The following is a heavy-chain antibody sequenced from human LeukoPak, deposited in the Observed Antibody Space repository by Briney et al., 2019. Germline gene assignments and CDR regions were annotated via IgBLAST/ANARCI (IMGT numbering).Heavy chain of an antibody. J-gene: IGHJ5*02. CDR2: IIPILGIA. V-gene: IGHV1-69*04. D-gene: IGHD3-10*01. CDR1: GGTFSSYA. Sequence: ASVKVSCKASGGTFSSYAISWVRQAPGQGLEWMGRIIPILGIANYAQKFQGRVTITADKSTSTAYMELSSLRSEDTAVYYCARESSGSAWFDPWGQGTLVTVSS. CDR3: ARESSGSAWFDP.